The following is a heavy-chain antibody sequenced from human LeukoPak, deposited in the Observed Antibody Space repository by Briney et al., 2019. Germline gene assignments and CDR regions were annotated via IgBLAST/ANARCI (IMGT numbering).Heavy chain of an antibody. Sequence: GESLKISCKGSGYSYTSYWIGWVRQMPGKGLEWMGIIYPGDSDTRYSPSFQGQVTLSADKSSSTAYLQWSSLRASDSATYYCARLLRNIAAGVYYFDYWGQGTLVTVSS. CDR1: GYSYTSYW. CDR2: IYPGDSDT. V-gene: IGHV5-51*01. J-gene: IGHJ4*02. CDR3: ARLLRNIAAGVYYFDY. D-gene: IGHD6-13*01.